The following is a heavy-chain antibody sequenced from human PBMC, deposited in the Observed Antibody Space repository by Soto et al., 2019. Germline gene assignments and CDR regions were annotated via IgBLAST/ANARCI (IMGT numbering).Heavy chain of an antibody. V-gene: IGHV4-59*11. Sequence: SETLSLTCTVSGGSISSHYWSWVRQAPGKGLEWIGHIYYRGSTSYNPSLRSRSTISVDTSNNQFSLKLNSVTTADTAVYYCARGRKDYSSSWYVDWGQGTLVTVSS. CDR3: ARGRKDYSSSWYVD. CDR2: IYYRGST. J-gene: IGHJ4*02. CDR1: GGSISSHY. D-gene: IGHD6-13*01.